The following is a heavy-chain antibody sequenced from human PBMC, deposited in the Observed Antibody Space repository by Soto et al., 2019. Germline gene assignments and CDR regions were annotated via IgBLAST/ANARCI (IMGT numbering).Heavy chain of an antibody. CDR2: ISGSGGST. V-gene: IGHV3-23*01. D-gene: IGHD4-17*01. J-gene: IGHJ4*02. Sequence: GSLRLSWAASGFTFSSYAVSWVRQAPGKGLDGVSAISGSGGSTYYADSVKGRFTISRDNSKNTLYLQMNSLRAEDTAVYYCAKKVDIGDYEWSVEYWGQGTLVTVPQ. CDR1: GFTFSSYA. CDR3: AKKVDIGDYEWSVEY.